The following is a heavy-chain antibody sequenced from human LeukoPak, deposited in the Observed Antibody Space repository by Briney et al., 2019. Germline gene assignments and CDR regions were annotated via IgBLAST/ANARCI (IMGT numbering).Heavy chain of an antibody. Sequence: SVKVSCKASGGSFSSYAITWVRQAPGQGLEWMGRIIPIFGTPTYAQKFQGRVTMTRDTSISTAYMELSRLRSDDTAVYYCARDESSSIYDYWGQGTLVTVSS. J-gene: IGHJ4*02. CDR3: ARDESSSIYDY. CDR1: GGSFSSYA. CDR2: IIPIFGTP. D-gene: IGHD6-6*01. V-gene: IGHV1-69*05.